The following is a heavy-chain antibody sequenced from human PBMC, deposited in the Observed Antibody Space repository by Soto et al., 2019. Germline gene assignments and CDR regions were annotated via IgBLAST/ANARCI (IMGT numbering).Heavy chain of an antibody. CDR2: INSDGSRT. CDR1: GFTFSNDC. J-gene: IGHJ4*02. D-gene: IGHD7-27*01. CDR3: ARGRNWASDY. Sequence: EVQLVEAGGGLIQPGGSLRLSCAASGFTFSNDCMHWVRQVPGKGLLWVANINSDGSRTTYADSVKGRFTISRGNAKDTLSLQMNSLRAEDTGVYYCARGRNWASDYWGPGTLVTVSS. V-gene: IGHV3-74*01.